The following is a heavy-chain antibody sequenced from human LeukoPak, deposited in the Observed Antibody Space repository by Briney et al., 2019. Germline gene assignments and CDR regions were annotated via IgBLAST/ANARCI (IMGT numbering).Heavy chain of an antibody. CDR1: GYRLTTDY. D-gene: IGHD3-22*01. CDR2: IYSDDSEN. V-gene: IGHV5-51*01. J-gene: IGHJ3*02. Sequence: GESPKTSCNASGYRLTTDYIGLVRQMPGKGLEWMGIIYSDDSENNYSPSFQGQVSMSVDKSITTAYLQWSSLKASDTAIYYCARQAYGSHFDAFDIWGQGTMVTVSS. CDR3: ARQAYGSHFDAFDI.